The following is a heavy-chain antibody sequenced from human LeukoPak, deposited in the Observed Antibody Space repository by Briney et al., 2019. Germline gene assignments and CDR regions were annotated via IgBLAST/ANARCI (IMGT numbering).Heavy chain of an antibody. CDR1: GGSISSSSYY. Sequence: SETLSLTCTVSGGSISSSSYYWGWIRQPPGKGLEWIGSIYYSGSTYYNPSLKSRVTISVDTSKNQFSLKLSSVTAADTAVYYCARNQHSSSNGDFDYWGQGTLVTVSS. CDR2: IYYSGST. J-gene: IGHJ4*02. CDR3: ARNQHSSSNGDFDY. V-gene: IGHV4-39*07. D-gene: IGHD6-6*01.